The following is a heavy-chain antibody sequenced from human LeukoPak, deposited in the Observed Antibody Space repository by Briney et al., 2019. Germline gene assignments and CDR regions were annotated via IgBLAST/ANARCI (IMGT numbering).Heavy chain of an antibody. D-gene: IGHD3-16*01. CDR1: GFTFRSHA. Sequence: GGSLRLSCVGSGFTFRSHAMSWVRQAPEKGLEFVSGIYENGGTTYYADSVKGRFTISRDNSKNTLYLEMSSLRVEDTAIYYCAKWPEGAMDYFDYWGQGTLVTVSS. V-gene: IGHV3-23*01. CDR3: AKWPEGAMDYFDY. J-gene: IGHJ4*02. CDR2: IYENGGTT.